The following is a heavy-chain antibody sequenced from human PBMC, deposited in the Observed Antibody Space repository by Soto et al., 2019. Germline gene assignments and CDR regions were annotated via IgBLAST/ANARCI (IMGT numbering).Heavy chain of an antibody. J-gene: IGHJ6*03. CDR1: GFTFSSYG. V-gene: IGHV3-33*01. CDR2: IWYDGSNK. Sequence: QVQLVESGGGVVQPGRSLRLSCAASGFTFSSYGMHWVRQAPGKGLEWVAVIWYDGSNKYYADSVKGRFTISRDNSKNQLSLQMNTLRAEDTAVYYCARDEGYKRGSYYYYYMDVWGKGTTVTVSS. D-gene: IGHD5-18*01. CDR3: ARDEGYKRGSYYYYYMDV.